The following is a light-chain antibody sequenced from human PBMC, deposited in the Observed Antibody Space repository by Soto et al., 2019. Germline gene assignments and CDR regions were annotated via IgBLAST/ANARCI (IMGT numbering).Light chain of an antibody. J-gene: IGLJ3*02. CDR2: NTN. Sequence: QTVVTQEPSFSVSPGGTGTLTCGLSSGPVFTSSYPNWYQQTPGQAPRTIIFNTNTRSSGVPDRFSGSILGDKAALTITGAQADDDSYYYCLLYLGGGIWVFGGGTKLTVL. CDR1: SGPVFTSSY. V-gene: IGLV8-61*01. CDR3: LLYLGGGIWV.